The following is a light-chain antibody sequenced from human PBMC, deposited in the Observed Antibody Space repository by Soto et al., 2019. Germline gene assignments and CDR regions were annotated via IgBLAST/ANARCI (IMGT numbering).Light chain of an antibody. CDR1: SNDIGGYDY. CDR2: EIS. J-gene: IGLJ1*01. CDR3: ISCTPTRPYG. Sequence: QSAPTQPASVSGSPGQSITISCTGTSNDIGGYDYVSWYQQYPGKAPKLIIYEISSRPSGVSNRFSGSKSGSTASLTISGLQAEDEDDCYCISCTPTRPYGFGTGTKVTVI. V-gene: IGLV2-14*01.